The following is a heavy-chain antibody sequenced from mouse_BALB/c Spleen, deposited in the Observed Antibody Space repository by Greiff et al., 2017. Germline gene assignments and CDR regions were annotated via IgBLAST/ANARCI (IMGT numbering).Heavy chain of an antibody. CDR3: ARADYDDDVGAMDY. Sequence: EVHLVESGGGLVKPGGSLKLSCAASGFTFSDYYMYWVRQTPEKRLVWVATISDGGSYTYYPDSVKGRFTISRDNAKNNLYLQMSSMKSEDTAMYYCARADYDDDVGAMDYWGQGTSVTVSS. J-gene: IGHJ4*01. CDR2: ISDGGSYT. V-gene: IGHV5-4*02. CDR1: GFTFSDYY. D-gene: IGHD2-4*01.